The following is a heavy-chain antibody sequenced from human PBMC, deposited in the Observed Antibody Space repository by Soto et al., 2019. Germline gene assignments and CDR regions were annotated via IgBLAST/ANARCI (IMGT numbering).Heavy chain of an antibody. D-gene: IGHD2-2*01. CDR3: TRHADLGYCSSTSCYDFDY. Sequence: EVQLVESGGGLVQPGGSLKLSCAASGLTFSGSAVHWVRQASGKGLEWVGRIRSKANSYATEYAASVKGRFTISRDDSKNTAYLQMNSLKTEDTALYYCTRHADLGYCSSTSCYDFDYWGQGTLVTVSS. CDR2: IRSKANSYAT. CDR1: GLTFSGSA. J-gene: IGHJ4*02. V-gene: IGHV3-73*01.